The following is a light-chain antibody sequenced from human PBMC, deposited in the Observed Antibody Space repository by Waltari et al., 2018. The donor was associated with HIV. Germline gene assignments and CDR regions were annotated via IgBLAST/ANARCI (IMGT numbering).Light chain of an antibody. CDR3: QQYHDYWT. V-gene: IGKV1-5*03. J-gene: IGKJ1*01. CDR1: QSNSTW. Sequence: DIQMTQSPSTLSASVGDRVTITCRASQSNSTWLAWYQQKPGKGPNRLLYEASTLESGVPSRISGSGSGTEFTLTISSLQPDDFASYCCQQYHDYWTFGQGTKVEIK. CDR2: EAS.